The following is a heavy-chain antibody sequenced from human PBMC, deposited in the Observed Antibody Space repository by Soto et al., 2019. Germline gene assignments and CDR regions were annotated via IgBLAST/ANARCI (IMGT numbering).Heavy chain of an antibody. J-gene: IGHJ6*02. CDR3: ARIYCAGGNCYRRGGFYYGMDV. Sequence: QITLKESGPTLVQPTQTLTLTCSFSGFSLTTGGMGVGWIRQPPGKALEWLALIYWDDDKGYSPSLKSRLTTTQDTSKNQVVLTMTKMDPVDTATYYCARIYCAGGNCYRRGGFYYGMDVWGQGTTVTVSS. D-gene: IGHD2-8*02. CDR1: GFSLTTGGMG. CDR2: IYWDDDK. V-gene: IGHV2-5*02.